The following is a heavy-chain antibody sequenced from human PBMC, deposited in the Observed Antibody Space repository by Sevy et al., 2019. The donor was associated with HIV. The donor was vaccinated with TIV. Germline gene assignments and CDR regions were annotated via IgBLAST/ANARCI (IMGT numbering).Heavy chain of an antibody. CDR1: GFIVSSNY. D-gene: IGHD5-12*01. CDR2: IYRGGSI. V-gene: IGHV3-53*01. J-gene: IGHJ4*02. Sequence: GGSLRLSCAASGFIVSSNYMTWVRQAPGKGLEWVSIIYRGGSIYYADSAKGRFIISRDNSKNTLSLQMNSLRAENTGMYYCARGTSGSVDYWGQGSLVTVSS. CDR3: ARGTSGSVDY.